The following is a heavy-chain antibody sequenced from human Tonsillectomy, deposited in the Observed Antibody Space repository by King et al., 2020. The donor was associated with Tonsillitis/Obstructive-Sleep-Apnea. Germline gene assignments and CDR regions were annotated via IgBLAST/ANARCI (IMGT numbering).Heavy chain of an antibody. D-gene: IGHD3-16*01. CDR3: ARFSRSKDRGTHFAPYFDY. Sequence: VQLQQWGAGLLKPSETLSLTCAVYGGSFSGYYWNWIRQPPGKGLEWIGEINHSGSTNYNPSLKSRVTFSVDTSKNQFSLKLSSVTAADTAVYYCARFSRSKDRGTHFAPYFDYWGQGTLVTVSS. CDR2: INHSGST. J-gene: IGHJ4*02. V-gene: IGHV4-34*01. CDR1: GGSFSGYY.